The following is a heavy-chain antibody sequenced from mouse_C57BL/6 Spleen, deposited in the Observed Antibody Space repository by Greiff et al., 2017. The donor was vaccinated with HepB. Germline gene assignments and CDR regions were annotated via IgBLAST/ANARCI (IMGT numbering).Heavy chain of an antibody. V-gene: IGHV1-75*01. Sequence: VQLQQSGPELVKPGASVKISCKASGYTFTDYYINWVKQRPGQGLEWIGWIFPGSGSTEYNEKLKGEATLTVDKSSSTAYMLLSSLTSEDSAVYFCARPLYSKGYFDVWGTGTTVTVSS. J-gene: IGHJ1*03. CDR2: IFPGSGST. CDR3: ARPLYSKGYFDV. CDR1: GYTFTDYY. D-gene: IGHD2-5*01.